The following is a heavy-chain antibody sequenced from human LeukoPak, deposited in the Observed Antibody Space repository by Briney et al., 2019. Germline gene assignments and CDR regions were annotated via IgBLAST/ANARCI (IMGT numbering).Heavy chain of an antibody. CDR1: GYTFTGYY. Sequence: GASVKVSCKASGYTFTGYYMHWVRQAPGQGLEWMGWINPNSGGTNYAQKFQGRVTMTRDTSISTAYMELSRLRSDDTAVYYCARVSGADMFLPTNWGQGTLVTVSS. V-gene: IGHV1-2*02. J-gene: IGHJ4*02. D-gene: IGHD3-10*02. CDR2: INPNSGGT. CDR3: ARVSGADMFLPTN.